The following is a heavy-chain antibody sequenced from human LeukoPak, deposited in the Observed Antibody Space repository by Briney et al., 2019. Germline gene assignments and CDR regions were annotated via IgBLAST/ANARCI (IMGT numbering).Heavy chain of an antibody. J-gene: IGHJ6*03. Sequence: SETLSLTCAVYGGALSDYYWSWILQPPGKGLKWIGEIKHSGSTNYNPSLMSRVTMSVDASKNQLSLKLNSVTAADTAVYYCARSQEEVVPATFGMHYYYSMDVWGKGTTVTVSS. V-gene: IGHV4-34*01. CDR2: IKHSGST. CDR3: ARSQEEVVPATFGMHYYYSMDV. D-gene: IGHD2-15*01. CDR1: GGALSDYY.